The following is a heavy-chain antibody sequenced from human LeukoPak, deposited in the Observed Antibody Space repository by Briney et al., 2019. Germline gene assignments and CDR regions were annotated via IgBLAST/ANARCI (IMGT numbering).Heavy chain of an antibody. CDR1: GFTFISYT. V-gene: IGHV3-30*09. D-gene: IGHD3-22*01. Sequence: GGSLRLSCAASGFTFISYTMHWVRQAPGKGREWVALISFDGSHKYYADSVKGRFAISRDNSKNTLYLQMTSLRAEDTAVYYCAREGGDYYDSSGYDDAFDIWGQGTMVTVSS. CDR2: ISFDGSHK. CDR3: AREGGDYYDSSGYDDAFDI. J-gene: IGHJ3*02.